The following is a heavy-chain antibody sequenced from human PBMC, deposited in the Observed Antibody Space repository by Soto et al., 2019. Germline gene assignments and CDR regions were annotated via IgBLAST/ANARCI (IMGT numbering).Heavy chain of an antibody. CDR2: IYSGGTT. D-gene: IGHD3-10*01. CDR3: ARDYRFMVRGAGFDY. Sequence: PGGSLRLSCAASGLSVSGNYMSWVLQAPGKGLEWVSVIYSGGTTYYADSVKGRFIISRDISKNTLYLQMNSLRVEDTAVYYCARDYRFMVRGAGFDYWGQGTLVTVSS. J-gene: IGHJ4*02. CDR1: GLSVSGNY. V-gene: IGHV3-66*01.